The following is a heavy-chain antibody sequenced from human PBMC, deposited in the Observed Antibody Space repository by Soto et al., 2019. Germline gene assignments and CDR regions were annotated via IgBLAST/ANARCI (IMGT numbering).Heavy chain of an antibody. D-gene: IGHD2-2*01. CDR1: GFTFSSYS. CDR2: ISSSSSYI. V-gene: IGHV3-21*01. CDR3: ARDVVVVPAAIHWFDP. J-gene: IGHJ5*02. Sequence: AGGSLRLSCAASGFTFSSYSMNWVRQAPGKGLEWVSSISSSSSYIYYADSVKGRLTISRDNAKNSLYLQMNSLRAEDTAVYYCARDVVVVPAAIHWFDPWGQGTLVTVSS.